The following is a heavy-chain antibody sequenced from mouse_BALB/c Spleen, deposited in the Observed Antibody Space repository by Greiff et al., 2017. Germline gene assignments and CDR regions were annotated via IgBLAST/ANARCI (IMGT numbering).Heavy chain of an antibody. CDR3: ASDYYGLDY. J-gene: IGHJ2*01. D-gene: IGHD1-1*01. CDR2: INSNGGST. Sequence: DVKLVESGGGLVQPGGSLKLSCAASGFTFSSYGMSWVRQTPDKRLELVATINSNGGSTYYPDSVKGRFTISRDNAKNTLYLQMSSLKSEDTAMYYCASDYYGLDYWGQGTTLTVSS. CDR1: GFTFSSYG. V-gene: IGHV5-6-3*01.